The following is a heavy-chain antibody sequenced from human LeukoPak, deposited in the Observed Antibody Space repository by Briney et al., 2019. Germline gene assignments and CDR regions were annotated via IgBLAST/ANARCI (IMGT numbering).Heavy chain of an antibody. D-gene: IGHD3-10*01. CDR2: INHSGST. CDR1: GGSFSGYY. J-gene: IGHJ4*02. CDR3: ARGRWYITMVQGVITNLYFDY. V-gene: IGHV4-34*01. Sequence: SETLSLTCAVYGGSFSGYYWSWIRQPPGKGLEWIGEINHSGSTNYNPSLKSRVTISVDTSKNQFSLKLSSVTAADTAVYYCARGRWYITMVQGVITNLYFDYWGQGTLVTVSS.